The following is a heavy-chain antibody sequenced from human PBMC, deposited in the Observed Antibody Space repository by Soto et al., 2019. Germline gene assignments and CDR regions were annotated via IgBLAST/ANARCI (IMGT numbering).Heavy chain of an antibody. CDR1: GYTFTSYG. J-gene: IGHJ4*02. CDR3: XXXXXXXXXXDY. V-gene: IGHV1-18*01. CDR2: ISAYNGNT. Sequence: QVQLVQSGAEVKKPGASVKVSCKASGYTFTSYGISWVRQAPGQGLEWMGWISAYNGNTNYAQKLQGRVTMTTDTXXXXXXXXXXXXXXXXXXXXXXXXXXXXXXXXDYWGQGTLVTVSS.